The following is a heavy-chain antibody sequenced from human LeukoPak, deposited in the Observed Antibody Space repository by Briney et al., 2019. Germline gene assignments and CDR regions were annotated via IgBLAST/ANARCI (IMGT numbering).Heavy chain of an antibody. CDR1: GYTFTGYY. J-gene: IGHJ4*02. CDR3: ARDFHY. CDR2: INPNSGGI. V-gene: IGHV1-2*02. Sequence: GASVKVSCKASGYTFTGYYMHWVRQAPGQGLEWMGWINPNSGGINYAQKFQGRVTMTTDTSTRTAYMELRSLRSDDTAVYYCARDFHYWGQGTLVTVSS.